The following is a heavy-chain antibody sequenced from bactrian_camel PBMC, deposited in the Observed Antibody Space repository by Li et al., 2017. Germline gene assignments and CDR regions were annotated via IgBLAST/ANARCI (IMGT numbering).Heavy chain of an antibody. D-gene: IGHD6*01. V-gene: IGHV3S6*01. Sequence: VQLVESGGGLVQPGGSLRLSCAASGFTFSSYYMAWVRQAPGKGLELLSGLYGDGSFIWYSDSVKGRFTISRDNTKNTMYLQMNSLKSEDTALYYCVALAVGANNYWGQGTQVTVS. CDR3: VALAVGANNY. CDR1: GFTFSSYY. CDR2: LYGDGSFI. J-gene: IGHJ4*01.